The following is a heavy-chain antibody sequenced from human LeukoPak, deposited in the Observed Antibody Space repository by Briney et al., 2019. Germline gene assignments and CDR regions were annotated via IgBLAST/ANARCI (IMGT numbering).Heavy chain of an antibody. CDR3: ARVGGAAAGQYYYYHYGMDV. CDR2: IKQDGSEK. D-gene: IGHD6-13*01. CDR1: GFTFSSYW. Sequence: GGSLRLSCAASGFTFSSYWMSWVRQAPGKGLEWVANIKQDGSEKYYVDSVKGRFTISRDNAKNSLYLQMNSLRAEGTAVYYCARVGGAAAGQYYYYHYGMDVWGQGTTVTVSS. J-gene: IGHJ6*02. V-gene: IGHV3-7*01.